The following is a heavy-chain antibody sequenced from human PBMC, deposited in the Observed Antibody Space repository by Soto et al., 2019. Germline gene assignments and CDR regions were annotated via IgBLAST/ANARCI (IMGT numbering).Heavy chain of an antibody. Sequence: LGGSLRLSCAASGFTFSNYAMSWVRQAPGKGLQWVSTISGSGASTYYGDSVKGRFTLSRDNSENTLFLQMDSLRAEDTAVYYCAKGDLLTGVAHFDYWGQGTLVTVSS. CDR2: ISGSGAST. V-gene: IGHV3-23*01. J-gene: IGHJ4*02. CDR3: AKGDLLTGVAHFDY. D-gene: IGHD7-27*01. CDR1: GFTFSNYA.